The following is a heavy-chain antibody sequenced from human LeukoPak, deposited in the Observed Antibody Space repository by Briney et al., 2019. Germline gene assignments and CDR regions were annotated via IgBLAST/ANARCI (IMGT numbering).Heavy chain of an antibody. V-gene: IGHV3-33*08. Sequence: PGGSLRLSCAASGFTFSGSAMHWVRQAPGKGLEWVAVIWYDGSNRYYADSVKGRFTISRDNSKNTLYLQMNSLRAEDTVVYYCARDSDYYGSGSYSPDYWGQGTLVTVSS. CDR1: GFTFSGSA. D-gene: IGHD3-10*01. J-gene: IGHJ4*02. CDR3: ARDSDYYGSGSYSPDY. CDR2: IWYDGSNR.